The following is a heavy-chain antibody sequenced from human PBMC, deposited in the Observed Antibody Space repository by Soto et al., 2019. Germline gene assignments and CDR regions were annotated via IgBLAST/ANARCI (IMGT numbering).Heavy chain of an antibody. Sequence: EVQLVESGGGLIQPGGSLRLSCAASEFTVSSSYMSWVRQAPGKGLEWVSSIYSGGSTYYAASVKGRFTISRDNSKNTLDLQMNSLRAEDTAVYYCASDPHYYYGGAYAYGYFDLWGRGTLVTVSS. CDR1: EFTVSSSY. CDR2: IYSGGST. CDR3: ASDPHYYYGGAYAYGYFDL. D-gene: IGHD3-3*01. V-gene: IGHV3-53*01. J-gene: IGHJ2*01.